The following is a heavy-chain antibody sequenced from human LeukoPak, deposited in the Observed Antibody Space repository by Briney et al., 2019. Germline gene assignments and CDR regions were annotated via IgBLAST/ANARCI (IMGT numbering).Heavy chain of an antibody. J-gene: IGHJ5*02. CDR2: IHPGDYTT. V-gene: IGHV5-51*01. Sequence: GESLKISCKGFRYSLITYWIGWVRQPPGRGLEWMGIIHPGDYTTQYTSSFQGQVTISVDKSTGTAYLQWNSLKASDTAMYYCASRDYGSTWSDPWGQGTLVTVSS. CDR3: ASRDYGSTWSDP. CDR1: RYSLITYW. D-gene: IGHD4/OR15-4a*01.